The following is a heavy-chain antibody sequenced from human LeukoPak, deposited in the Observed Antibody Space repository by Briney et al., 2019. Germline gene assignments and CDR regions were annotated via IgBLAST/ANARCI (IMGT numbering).Heavy chain of an antibody. CDR3: ASIPHARVPAAHYYGMDV. V-gene: IGHV3-48*02. Sequence: QPGGSLRLSCAASGFTFSSYSMNWVRQAPGKGLEWVTYISSSSSTIYYADSVKGRFTISRDNAKNSLYLQMNSLRDEDTAVYYCASIPHARVPAAHYYGMDVWGQGTTVTVSS. CDR1: GFTFSSYS. D-gene: IGHD2-2*01. J-gene: IGHJ6*02. CDR2: ISSSSSTI.